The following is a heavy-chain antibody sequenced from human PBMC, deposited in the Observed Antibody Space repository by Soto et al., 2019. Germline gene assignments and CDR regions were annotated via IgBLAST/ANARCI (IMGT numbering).Heavy chain of an antibody. Sequence: ASVKVSCKASGYTFTSYDINWVRQATGQGLEWMGWMNPNSGNTGYAQKFQGRVTMTRNTSISTAYMELSSLRSEDTAVYYCARGVFNILTGYYISHYYYYYGMDVWGQGTTVTVSS. D-gene: IGHD3-9*01. CDR3: ARGVFNILTGYYISHYYYYYGMDV. V-gene: IGHV1-8*01. CDR2: MNPNSGNT. CDR1: GYTFTSYD. J-gene: IGHJ6*02.